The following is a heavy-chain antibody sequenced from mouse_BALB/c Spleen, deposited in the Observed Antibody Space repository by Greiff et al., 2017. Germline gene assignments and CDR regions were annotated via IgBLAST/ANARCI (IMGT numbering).Heavy chain of an antibody. J-gene: IGHJ1*01. D-gene: IGHD2-4*01. CDR3: ARGYDYEGNWYFDV. CDR2: ILPGSGST. V-gene: IGHV1-9*01. CDR1: GYTFSSYW. Sequence: VQLQQSGAELMKPGASVKISCKATGYTFSSYWIEWVKQRPGHGLEWIGEILPGSGSTKYNEKFKGKATFTADTSSNTAYMQLSSLTSEDSAVYYCARGYDYEGNWYFDVWGAGTTVTVSS.